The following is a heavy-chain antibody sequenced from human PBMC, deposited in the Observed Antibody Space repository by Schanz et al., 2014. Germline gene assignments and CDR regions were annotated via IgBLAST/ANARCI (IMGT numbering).Heavy chain of an antibody. J-gene: IGHJ4*02. CDR3: ARGYGDSPTDF. Sequence: QVQLVQSGAEVKKPGASVKVSCKASGYTFTSDSMHWVRQAPGQGLEWMGIVNPSVRGTHFAREFQGRVTVTSDTSTSTVYMELSSLRSEDTAVYYCARGYGDSPTDFWGQGTLVTVSS. V-gene: IGHV1-46*01. CDR2: VNPSVRGT. D-gene: IGHD4-17*01. CDR1: GYTFTSDS.